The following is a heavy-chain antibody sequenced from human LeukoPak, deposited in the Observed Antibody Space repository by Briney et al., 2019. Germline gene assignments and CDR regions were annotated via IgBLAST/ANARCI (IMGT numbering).Heavy chain of an antibody. CDR1: GFTFSTYS. V-gene: IGHV3-30*04. CDR2: VSYDGSNT. Sequence: GGSLRLSCAASGFTFSTYSMHWVRQAPGTGLEWVAVVSYDGSNTHYADSVKGRFTISRDNSKNTLSLQMNSLKTEDTAVYYCARERVGATPLRGGYFDYWGQGTLVTVSS. CDR3: ARERVGATPLRGGYFDY. J-gene: IGHJ4*02. D-gene: IGHD1-26*01.